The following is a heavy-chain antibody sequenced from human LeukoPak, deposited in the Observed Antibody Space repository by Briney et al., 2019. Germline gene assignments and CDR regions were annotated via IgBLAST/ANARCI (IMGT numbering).Heavy chain of an antibody. V-gene: IGHV1-8*01. Sequence: EASVKVSCKASGYTFTSYDINWVRQATGQGLEWMGWMNPNSGNTDYAQKFQGRVTMTRDTSISTAYMELSSLRSEDTAVYYCARSRSGGRFDGMDVWGQGTTVTVSS. CDR1: GYTFTSYD. J-gene: IGHJ6*02. CDR3: ARSRSGGRFDGMDV. D-gene: IGHD3-3*01. CDR2: MNPNSGNT.